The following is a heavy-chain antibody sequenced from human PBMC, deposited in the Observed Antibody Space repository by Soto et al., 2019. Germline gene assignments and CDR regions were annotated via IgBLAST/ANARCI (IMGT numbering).Heavy chain of an antibody. V-gene: IGHV4-39*01. CDR2: IYYSGST. J-gene: IGHJ4*02. CDR3: ARIAAAGGGFDY. Sequence: QLQLQESGPGLVKPSETLSLTGTVSGGSISSSSYYWGWIRQPPGKGLEWIGSIYYSGSTYYNPSLKSRVTISVDTSKNQFSLKLSSVTAADTAVYYCARIAAAGGGFDYWGQGTLVTVSS. CDR1: GGSISSSSYY. D-gene: IGHD6-13*01.